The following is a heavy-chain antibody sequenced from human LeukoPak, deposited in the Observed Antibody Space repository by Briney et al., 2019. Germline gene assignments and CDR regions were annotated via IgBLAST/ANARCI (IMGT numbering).Heavy chain of an antibody. CDR2: IKQDGSEK. J-gene: IGHJ6*04. V-gene: IGHV3-7*01. CDR3: AELGITMIGGV. Sequence: PGGSLRLSCAASGFTFSSYWMSWVRQAPGKGLDWVANIKQDGSEKYYVDSVKGRFTISRDNAKNSLYLQMNSLRAEDTAVYYCAELGITMIGGVWGKGTTVTISS. D-gene: IGHD3-10*02. CDR1: GFTFSSYW.